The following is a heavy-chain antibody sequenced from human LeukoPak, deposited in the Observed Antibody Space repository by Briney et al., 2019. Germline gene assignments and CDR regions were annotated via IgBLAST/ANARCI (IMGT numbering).Heavy chain of an antibody. J-gene: IGHJ6*03. CDR3: ARGGLVLLSMDV. Sequence: PSETLSLTCTVSGGSISSGDYYWSWIRQPPGKGLEWIGYIYYSGSTYYNPSLKSRVTISVDTSKNQFSLKLSSVTAADTAVYYCARGGLVLLSMDVWGKGTTVTVSS. V-gene: IGHV4-30-4*08. CDR2: IYYSGST. D-gene: IGHD2-21*01. CDR1: GGSISSGDYY.